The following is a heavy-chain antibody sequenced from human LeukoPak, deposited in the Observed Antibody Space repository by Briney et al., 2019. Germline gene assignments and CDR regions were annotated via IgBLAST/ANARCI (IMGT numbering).Heavy chain of an antibody. CDR1: GGTFSSYA. CDR2: IIPIFGTA. CDR3: ARAQNPYYYDSSGSAGFVY. Sequence: SVKVSCKASGGTFSSYAISWVRQAPGQGLEWMGRIIPIFGTANYAQKFQGRVTIPTDESTSTAYMELSSMRSEDTAVYYCARAQNPYYYDSSGSAGFVYWGQGTLVTVSS. V-gene: IGHV1-69*05. J-gene: IGHJ4*02. D-gene: IGHD3-22*01.